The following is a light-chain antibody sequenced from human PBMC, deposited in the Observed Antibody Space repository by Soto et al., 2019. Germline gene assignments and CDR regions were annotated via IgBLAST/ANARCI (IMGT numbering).Light chain of an antibody. V-gene: IGKV3-11*01. Sequence: EIVLTQSPATLSLSPGERATLSCRASQSISSYLAWYQQKPGQAPRLLIYDASNRAPGIPARFSGTGSGTDFTLTISSLESDDFAVYYCQHRSNWPLFGPGTKVDIK. CDR2: DAS. CDR3: QHRSNWPL. J-gene: IGKJ3*01. CDR1: QSISSY.